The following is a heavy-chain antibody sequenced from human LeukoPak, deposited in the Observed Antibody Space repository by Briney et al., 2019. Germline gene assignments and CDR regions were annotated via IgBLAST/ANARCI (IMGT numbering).Heavy chain of an antibody. CDR3: ARGLGDYNTDWFPVSGY. Sequence: ASVEVSCKASGYTFTTHDLTWVRQATGQGLGWMGWMNPGNGDTAYAQKFQGRVTMTRDTSMSTAYMELNNLGSEDTAIYYCARGLGDYNTDWFPVSGYWGQGTPVTVSS. CDR1: GYTFTTHD. CDR2: MNPGNGDT. J-gene: IGHJ4*02. D-gene: IGHD3-9*01. V-gene: IGHV1-8*01.